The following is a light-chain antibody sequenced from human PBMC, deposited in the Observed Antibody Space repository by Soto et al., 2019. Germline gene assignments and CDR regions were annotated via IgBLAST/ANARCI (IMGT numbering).Light chain of an antibody. CDR3: QQFNSYSPT. J-gene: IGKJ1*01. V-gene: IGKV1-9*01. CDR1: QGISSY. Sequence: IQLTQSPSSLSASVGDRVTITCRASQGISSYLAWYQQKPGKAPKLLIYAASTLQSGVPSRFSGSGSGTDFTLTISSLQPDDFATYYCQQFNSYSPTFGQGTKVDI. CDR2: AAS.